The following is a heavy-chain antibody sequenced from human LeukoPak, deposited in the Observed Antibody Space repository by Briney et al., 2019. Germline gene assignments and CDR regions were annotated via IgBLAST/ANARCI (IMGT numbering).Heavy chain of an antibody. V-gene: IGHV4-39*07. Sequence: SETLSLTCTVSGGSISSSSYYWGWIRQPPGKGLEWIGTMYHSGSTYYNPSLKSRVTISVDTSKNQFSLKLSSVTAADTAVYYCARYDVWGSYRAFDYWGQGTLVTVSS. J-gene: IGHJ4*02. CDR2: MYHSGST. D-gene: IGHD3-16*02. CDR3: ARYDVWGSYRAFDY. CDR1: GGSISSSSYY.